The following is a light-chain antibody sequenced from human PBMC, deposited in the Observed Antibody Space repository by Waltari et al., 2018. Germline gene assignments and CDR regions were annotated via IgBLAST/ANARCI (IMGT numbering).Light chain of an antibody. V-gene: IGKV1-27*01. CDR1: QGIRNF. CDR2: DAS. CDR3: QRYNSAPFT. J-gene: IGKJ3*01. Sequence: DIQMNQSPSSRSASVGDRVTITCRASQGIRNFLAWYQQKPGKTPKLLIYDASTLRSGVPSRFSGSGFGTDFTLTISGLQPEDVATYYCQRYNSAPFTFGPGTKVDVK.